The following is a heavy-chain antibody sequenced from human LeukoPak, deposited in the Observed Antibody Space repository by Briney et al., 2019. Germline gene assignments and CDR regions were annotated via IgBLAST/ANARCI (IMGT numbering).Heavy chain of an antibody. V-gene: IGHV3-48*02. D-gene: IGHD3-3*01. J-gene: IGHJ3*02. CDR3: ARSDSYYDFWSGYSSDAFDI. CDR2: ISSSSSTI. Sequence: GGSLRLSCAASGFTFSSYSMNWVRQAPGKGLEWVSYISSSSSTIYYAGSVKGRFTISRDNAKNSLSLQMNSLRDEDTAVYYCARSDSYYDFWSGYSSDAFDIWGQGTMVTVSS. CDR1: GFTFSSYS.